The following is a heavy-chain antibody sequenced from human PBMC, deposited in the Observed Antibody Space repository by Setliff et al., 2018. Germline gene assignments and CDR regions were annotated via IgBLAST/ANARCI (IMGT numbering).Heavy chain of an antibody. CDR1: GGSISSGGFY. CDR3: ARGELPPGDDGFDI. D-gene: IGHD1-7*01. Sequence: PSETLSLTCSVSGGSISSGGFYWSWIRQSAGRGLEWIGHFHTTWSTNYNPSLKSRVTISLDASKNEFSLRLTSVTAADTAVYYCARGELPPGDDGFDIWGQGTVVTVSS. V-gene: IGHV4-61*09. CDR2: FHTTWST. J-gene: IGHJ3*02.